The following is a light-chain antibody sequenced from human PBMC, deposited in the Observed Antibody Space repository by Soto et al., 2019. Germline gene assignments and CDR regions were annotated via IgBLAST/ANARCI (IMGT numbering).Light chain of an antibody. V-gene: IGLV1-40*01. Sequence: QSVLTQPPSVSGAPGQRVTISCTGISSNIGAGYDVHWYQQLPRTAPKLLMYGNSNRPSGVPDRFSGSKSGISASLAITGLQAEDEADYYCQSYDSSLSGYVFGTGTKVTVL. J-gene: IGLJ1*01. CDR3: QSYDSSLSGYV. CDR2: GNS. CDR1: SSNIGAGYD.